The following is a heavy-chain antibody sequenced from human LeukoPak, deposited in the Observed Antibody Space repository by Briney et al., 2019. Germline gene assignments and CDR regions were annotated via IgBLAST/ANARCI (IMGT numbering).Heavy chain of an antibody. Sequence: PGRSLRLSCAASGFTFSSYGMHWVRQAPGKGLEWVAVISYDGSNKYYADSVKGRFTISRDNSKNTLYLQMNSLRAEDTAVYYCAKVQSSIAVAGLSDYWGQGTLVTVSS. CDR1: GFTFSSYG. V-gene: IGHV3-30*18. D-gene: IGHD6-19*01. J-gene: IGHJ4*02. CDR2: ISYDGSNK. CDR3: AKVQSSIAVAGLSDY.